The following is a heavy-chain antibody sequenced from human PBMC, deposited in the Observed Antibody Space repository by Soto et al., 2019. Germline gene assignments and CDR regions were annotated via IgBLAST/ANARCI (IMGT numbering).Heavy chain of an antibody. CDR3: ARDQGTVVTGPNWYFDL. CDR1: GYTFTSYY. V-gene: IGHV1-46*01. CDR2: INPSGGST. D-gene: IGHD2-15*01. Sequence: QVQLVQSGAEVKKPGASVKVSCKASGYTFTSYYMHWVRQAPGQGLEWMGIINPSGGSTSYAQKFQGRVTMTRDTSTSTVYMELSSLRSEDTAVYYCARDQGTVVTGPNWYFDLWGRGTLVTVSS. J-gene: IGHJ2*01.